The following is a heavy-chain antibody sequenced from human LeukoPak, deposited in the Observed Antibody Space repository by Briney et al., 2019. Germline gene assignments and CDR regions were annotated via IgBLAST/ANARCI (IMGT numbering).Heavy chain of an antibody. CDR3: ARGGYCGGDCYSSPFDY. J-gene: IGHJ4*02. V-gene: IGHV1-69*13. Sequence: ASVNVSCKASGGTFSSYAISWVRQAPGQGLEWMGGIIPIFGTANYAQKFQGRVTITADESTSTAYMELSSLRSEDTAVYYCARGGYCGGDCYSSPFDYWGQGTLVTVSS. D-gene: IGHD2-21*02. CDR1: GGTFSSYA. CDR2: IIPIFGTA.